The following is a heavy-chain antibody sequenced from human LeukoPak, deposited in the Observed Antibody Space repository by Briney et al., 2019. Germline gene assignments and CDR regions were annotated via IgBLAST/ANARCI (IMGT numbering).Heavy chain of an antibody. J-gene: IGHJ4*02. Sequence: SETLSLTCTVSGGSISSYYWSWIRQSAGKGLEWIGRINPSGSTNYNPSLKSRVIMSLDTSKNQFSLRLTSVTAADTAVYYCARDDFDNSGYRPFYFWGQGSLVTVSS. CDR3: ARDDFDNSGYRPFYF. D-gene: IGHD3-22*01. V-gene: IGHV4-4*07. CDR2: INPSGST. CDR1: GGSISSYY.